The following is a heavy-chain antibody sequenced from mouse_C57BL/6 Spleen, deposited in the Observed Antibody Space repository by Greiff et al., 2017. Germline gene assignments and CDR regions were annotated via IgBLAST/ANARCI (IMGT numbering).Heavy chain of an antibody. CDR3: ARGPGWNAMDY. J-gene: IGHJ4*01. CDR2: ISNDGSN. V-gene: IGHV3-6*01. Sequence: EVQLQESGPGLVKPSQSLSLTCSVTGYSITSGYYWNWLRQFPGNKLEWMGNISNDGSNDYHPSLKNRISITRDTSRNQFFLKLNSVTTEDTATYYCARGPGWNAMDYWGQGTSVTVSS. CDR1: GYSITSGYY.